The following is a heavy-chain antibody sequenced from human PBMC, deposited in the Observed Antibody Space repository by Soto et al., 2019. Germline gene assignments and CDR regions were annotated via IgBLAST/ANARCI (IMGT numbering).Heavy chain of an antibody. CDR2: ISYDGSNK. J-gene: IGHJ6*02. Sequence: PGGSLRLSCAASGFTFSNYGMHWVRQAPGKGLEWVAVISYDGSNKYYADSVKGRFTISRDNAKNSLYLQMNSLRAEDTAVYYCARELSGMDVWGQGTTVTVSS. CDR3: ARELSGMDV. CDR1: GFTFSNYG. V-gene: IGHV3-30*03.